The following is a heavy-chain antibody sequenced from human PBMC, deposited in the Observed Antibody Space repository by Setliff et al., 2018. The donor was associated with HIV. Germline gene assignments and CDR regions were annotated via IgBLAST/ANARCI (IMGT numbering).Heavy chain of an antibody. V-gene: IGHV3-53*01. J-gene: IGHJ4*02. CDR3: ARYVRPPYYFDY. Sequence: GGSLRLSCAASGFTVSSTYMTWVRQAPGKGVEWVSVIFSGGDSTYYADSVKGRFIISRDNSKNTLYLQMNSLRAEDTAVYFCARYVRPPYYFDYWGQGALVTVSS. CDR1: GFTVSSTY. D-gene: IGHD3-10*01. CDR2: IFSGGDST.